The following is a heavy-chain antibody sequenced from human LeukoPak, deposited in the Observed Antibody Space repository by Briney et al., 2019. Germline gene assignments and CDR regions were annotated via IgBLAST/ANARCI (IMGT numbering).Heavy chain of an antibody. J-gene: IGHJ3*02. CDR3: ARDRGNSDAFDI. Sequence: GGSLRLSCAASGFTVSSNYMSWVRQAPGKGLEWVSVIYSGGSTYYADSVKGRFTISRDNSKNTLYLQMNSPRAEDTAVYYCARDRGNSDAFDIWGQGTMVTVSS. V-gene: IGHV3-66*02. CDR2: IYSGGST. CDR1: GFTVSSNY. D-gene: IGHD4-23*01.